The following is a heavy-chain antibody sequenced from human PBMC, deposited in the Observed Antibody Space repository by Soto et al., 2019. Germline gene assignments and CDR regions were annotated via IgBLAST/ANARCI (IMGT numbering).Heavy chain of an antibody. CDR3: ARADSGSYSRYGYYYGRDV. V-gene: IGHV3-11*01. CDR1: GFTFSDYY. D-gene: IGHD1-26*01. J-gene: IGHJ6*02. Sequence: PGGSLRLSCAASGFTFSDYYLSWIRQAPGKGLEWVSYISSSGSTIYYADSVKGRFTISRDNAKNSLYLQMNSLRAEDTAVYYCARADSGSYSRYGYYYGRDVWGQGTTVTVAS. CDR2: ISSSGSTI.